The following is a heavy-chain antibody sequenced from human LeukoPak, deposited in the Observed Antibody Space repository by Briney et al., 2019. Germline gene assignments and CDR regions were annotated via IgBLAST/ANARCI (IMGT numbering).Heavy chain of an antibody. J-gene: IGHJ5*02. CDR2: IHDDGRT. CDR3: AKVLTAAGLDL. Sequence: SETLSLTSSVSGGSMSDSITWGWVRQPPGKGLEWLANIHDDGRTAPNPSLRSRLTISQDRSKNQFSLKVSSVTAADTAFYYCAKVLTAAGLDLWGQGILVTVSS. D-gene: IGHD6-25*01. V-gene: IGHV4/OR15-8*01. CDR1: GGSMSDSIT.